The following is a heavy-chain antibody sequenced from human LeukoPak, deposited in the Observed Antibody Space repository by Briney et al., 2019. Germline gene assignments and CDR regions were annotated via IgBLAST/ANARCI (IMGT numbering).Heavy chain of an antibody. CDR3: ARTPVTPTVTTPMDYYYYMDV. D-gene: IGHD4-17*01. CDR2: INWNGGST. V-gene: IGHV3-20*04. Sequence: PGGSLRLSCAASGFTLDDYGMSWVRQAPGKGLEWVSGINWNGGSTGYADSVKGRFTISRDNAKNSLYLQMNSLRAEDTALYYCARTPVTPTVTTPMDYYYYMDVWGKGTTVTVSS. J-gene: IGHJ6*03. CDR1: GFTLDDYG.